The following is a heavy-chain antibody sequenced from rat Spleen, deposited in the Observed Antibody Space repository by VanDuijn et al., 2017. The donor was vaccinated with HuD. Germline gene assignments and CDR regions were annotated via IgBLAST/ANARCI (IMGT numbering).Heavy chain of an antibody. Sequence: EVQLVESGGGLVQPGRSLKLSCAASGFTFSDYNMAWVRQAPKKGLEWVATIGYGGSNTYYRGSVKGRVTISRDNAKSTQSLQMDSLRSEDTATYYCARRHFGYTDYFDYWGQGVMVTVSS. J-gene: IGHJ2*01. V-gene: IGHV5-7*01. CDR3: ARRHFGYTDYFDY. CDR1: GFTFSDYN. CDR2: IGYGGSNT. D-gene: IGHD1-4*01.